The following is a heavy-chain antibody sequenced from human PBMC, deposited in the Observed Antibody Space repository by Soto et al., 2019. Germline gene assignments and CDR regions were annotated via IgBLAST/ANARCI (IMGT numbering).Heavy chain of an antibody. Sequence: EVQLLESGGGLVQPGRSLRLSCAASGFTFSSYAMNWVRQAPGKGLEWVSAMSGTGGSTYYADSVKGRFTISRDNSKNTLYLQMNSLRVEDPAVFYCVKAGFSSGWSPSYFDYWGQGTLVTVSS. D-gene: IGHD6-19*01. V-gene: IGHV3-23*01. CDR2: MSGTGGST. CDR3: VKAGFSSGWSPSYFDY. CDR1: GFTFSSYA. J-gene: IGHJ4*02.